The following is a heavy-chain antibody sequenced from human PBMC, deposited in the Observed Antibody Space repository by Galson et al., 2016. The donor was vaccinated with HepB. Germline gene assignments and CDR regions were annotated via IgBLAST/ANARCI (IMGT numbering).Heavy chain of an antibody. CDR2: ISGSGDYT. J-gene: IGHJ4*02. CDR3: ASSYGSGSYWSL. CDR1: GFTFNRHM. V-gene: IGHV3-21*01. Sequence: SLRLSCAASGFTFNRHMMSWVRQAPGKGLEWVSSISGSGDYTHYADSVKGRFTISRDNAKNSLYVEMNSLRAEDTAVYYCASSYGSGSYWSLWGQGTLVTASA. D-gene: IGHD3-10*01.